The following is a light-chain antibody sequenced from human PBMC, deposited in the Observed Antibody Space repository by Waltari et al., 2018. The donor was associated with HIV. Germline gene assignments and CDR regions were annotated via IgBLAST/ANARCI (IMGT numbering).Light chain of an antibody. CDR1: SSDGGRYNY. J-gene: IGLJ2*01. V-gene: IGLV2-14*01. Sequence: QSALTQPASVSGSPGQSITISCTGTSSDGGRYNYVSWYQQHPGKAPKLMIYDVSNRPSGVSNRFSGSKSGNTASLTISGLQAEDEADYYCSSYTSSSTLVFGGGTKLTVI. CDR2: DVS. CDR3: SSYTSSSTLV.